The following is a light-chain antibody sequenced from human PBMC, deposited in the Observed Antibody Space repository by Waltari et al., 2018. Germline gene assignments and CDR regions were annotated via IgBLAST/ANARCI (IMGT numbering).Light chain of an antibody. CDR2: GAS. CDR3: QHYVRLPAT. J-gene: IGKJ1*01. Sequence: VLTQSPGPLSLSPGERATLACRASHIVGTSLAWYQQKPGQAPRLLIYGASRRAPGIPDRFSGSGSGTDFSLTISRLEPEDFAVYYCQHYVRLPATFGQGTKVEI. CDR1: HIVGTS. V-gene: IGKV3-20*01.